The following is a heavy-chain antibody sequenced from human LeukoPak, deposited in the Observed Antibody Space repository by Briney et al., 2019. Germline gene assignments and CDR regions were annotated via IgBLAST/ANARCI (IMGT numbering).Heavy chain of an antibody. J-gene: IGHJ4*02. D-gene: IGHD3-10*01. CDR3: ARWGYYGSGSYYNTPYYFDY. CDR2: IYYSGST. Sequence: SETLSLTCTVSGYSISSGYYWGWIRQPPGKGLEWIGYIYYSGSTNYNPSLKSRVTISVDTSKNQFSLKLSSVTAADTAVYYCARWGYYGSGSYYNTPYYFDYWGQGTLVTVSS. CDR1: GYSISSGYY. V-gene: IGHV4-61*01.